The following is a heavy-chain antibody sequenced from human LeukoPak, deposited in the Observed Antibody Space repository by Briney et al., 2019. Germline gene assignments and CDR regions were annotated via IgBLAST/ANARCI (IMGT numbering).Heavy chain of an antibody. D-gene: IGHD6-13*01. CDR1: GFTFSSYS. V-gene: IGHV3-21*01. J-gene: IGHJ4*02. CDR2: ISSSSSYI. Sequence: GGSLRLSCAASGFTFSSYSMNWVRQAPGKGLEWVSSISSSSSYIYYADSVKGRFTISRDNAKNSLYLQMNSLRAEDTAVYYCAKGPTAAGTFRGDYWGQGTLVTVSS. CDR3: AKGPTAAGTFRGDY.